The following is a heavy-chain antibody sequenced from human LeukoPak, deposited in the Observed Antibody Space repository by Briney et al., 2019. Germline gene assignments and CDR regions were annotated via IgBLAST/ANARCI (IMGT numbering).Heavy chain of an antibody. Sequence: ASVTVSCKASGYTFTDYYIHWVRQAPGQGLEWMGWINPNSGGTKYAQKFQGGVTMTTDTSISTAYMEMSRLTSDDTAVYYCARDAHNGYEFHDWFDPWGQGALVTVSS. CDR2: INPNSGGT. CDR3: ARDAHNGYEFHDWFDP. V-gene: IGHV1-2*02. J-gene: IGHJ5*02. CDR1: GYTFTDYY. D-gene: IGHD5-12*01.